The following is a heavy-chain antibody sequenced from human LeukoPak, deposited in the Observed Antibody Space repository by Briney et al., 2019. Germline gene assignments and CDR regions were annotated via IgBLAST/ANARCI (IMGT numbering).Heavy chain of an antibody. CDR3: ARGAAAGIKGSYYFDY. D-gene: IGHD6-13*01. CDR2: IIPILGIA. Sequence: ASVKVSCKASGYTFTGHYMHWVRQAPGQGLEWMGRIIPILGIANYAQKFQGRVTITADKSTSTAYMELSSLRSEDTAVYYCARGAAAGIKGSYYFDYWGQGTLVTVSS. CDR1: GYTFTGHY. V-gene: IGHV1-69*04. J-gene: IGHJ4*02.